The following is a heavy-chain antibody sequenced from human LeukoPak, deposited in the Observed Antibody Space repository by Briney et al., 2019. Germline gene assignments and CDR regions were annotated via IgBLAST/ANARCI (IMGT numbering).Heavy chain of an antibody. Sequence: GGSLRLSCTASGFTFSDYRMNRVRQAPGKGLEWVSYISRSSNTVYYTDSVRGRFTISRANAKNSLYLQMNSLRAEDTAVYYCARDRRDYYYYGLDVWGQGTTVTVSS. J-gene: IGHJ6*02. V-gene: IGHV3-48*04. CDR1: GFTFSDYR. CDR2: ISRSSNTV. CDR3: ARDRRDYYYYGLDV.